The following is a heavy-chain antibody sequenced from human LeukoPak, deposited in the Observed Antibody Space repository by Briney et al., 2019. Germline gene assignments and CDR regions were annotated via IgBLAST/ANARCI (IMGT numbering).Heavy chain of an antibody. CDR1: GGSISSGSYY. CDR3: ARELYYDFWSGYYPGKFDP. D-gene: IGHD3-3*01. J-gene: IGHJ5*02. V-gene: IGHV4-61*02. Sequence: SETLSLTCTVSGGSISSGSYYWSWIRQPAGKGLEWIGRIYTSGSTNYNPSLKSRVTISVDTSKNQFSLKLSSVTAADTAVYYCARELYYDFWSGYYPGKFDPWGQGTLVTVSS. CDR2: IYTSGST.